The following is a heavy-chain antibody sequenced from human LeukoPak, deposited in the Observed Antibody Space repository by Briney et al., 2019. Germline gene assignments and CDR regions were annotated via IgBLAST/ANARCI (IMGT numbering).Heavy chain of an antibody. Sequence: ASVKVSCKASGYTFTNHGISWVRQAPGQGLEWMGWISAYNGNTNYAQKLQGRVTMTTDTSTSTAYMELRSLRSDDTAVYYCARDRSSSWDDAFNIWGQGTMVTVSS. CDR1: GYTFTNHG. V-gene: IGHV1-18*01. D-gene: IGHD6-13*01. CDR3: ARDRSSSWDDAFNI. J-gene: IGHJ3*02. CDR2: ISAYNGNT.